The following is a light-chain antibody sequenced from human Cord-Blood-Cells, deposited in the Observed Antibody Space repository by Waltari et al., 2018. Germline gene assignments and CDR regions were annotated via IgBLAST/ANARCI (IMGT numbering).Light chain of an antibody. CDR1: QSVSSN. CDR3: QQYNNWPRT. CDR2: GAS. V-gene: IGKV3-15*01. J-gene: IGKJ1*01. Sequence: EIVLTQSPATLYVSPGERATLSCRASQSVSSNLAWYQQKPGQAPRLLIYGASTRATGIPDRFSGSGSGTEFSLTISSLQSEDFAVYYCQQYNNWPRTFGQGTKVEIK.